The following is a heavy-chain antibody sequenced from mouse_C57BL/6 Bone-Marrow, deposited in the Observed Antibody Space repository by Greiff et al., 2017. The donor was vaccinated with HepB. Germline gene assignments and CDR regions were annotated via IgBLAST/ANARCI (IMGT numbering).Heavy chain of an antibody. J-gene: IGHJ4*01. D-gene: IGHD2-1*01. CDR2: IYPGSGNT. CDR1: GYTFTDYY. Sequence: LVESGAELVRPGASLKLSCKASGYTFTDYYINWVKQRPGQGLEWIARIYPGSGNTYYNEKFKGKATLTAEKSSSTAYMQLSSLTSEDSAVYFCARRLLDYAMDYWGQGTSVTVSS. V-gene: IGHV1-76*01. CDR3: ARRLLDYAMDY.